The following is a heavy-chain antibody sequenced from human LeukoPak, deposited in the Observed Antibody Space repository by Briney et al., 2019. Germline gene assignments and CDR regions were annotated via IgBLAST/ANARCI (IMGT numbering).Heavy chain of an antibody. J-gene: IGHJ4*02. D-gene: IGHD3-9*01. CDR1: GGSISSSSYY. Sequence: PSETLSLTCTVSGGSISSSSYYWGWIRQPPGKGLEWIGYINYRGSTNNNPSLRSRVTISVDTSKNQFSLRLNSVTAADTAVYYCARQGRIDFDVLTGYYVVGYYFDYWGQGTLVTVSS. CDR2: INYRGST. V-gene: IGHV4-39*01. CDR3: ARQGRIDFDVLTGYYVVGYYFDY.